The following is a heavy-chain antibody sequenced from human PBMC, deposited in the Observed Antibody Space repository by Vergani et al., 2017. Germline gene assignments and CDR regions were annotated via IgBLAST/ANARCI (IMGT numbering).Heavy chain of an antibody. CDR2: IQFDGSNQ. J-gene: IGHJ4*02. Sequence: QVQLVESGGGVVQRGGSLRLSCATSGFTLSNYDMQWIRQGPGKGLEFVASIQFDGSNQYYADSVKGRFTLSRDFSNNTLYLQMNSLRTDDTATYYCAKHFRGWGIDYWGQGTQVIVSS. V-gene: IGHV3-30*02. CDR1: GFTLSNYD. D-gene: IGHD3-16*01. CDR3: AKHFRGWGIDY.